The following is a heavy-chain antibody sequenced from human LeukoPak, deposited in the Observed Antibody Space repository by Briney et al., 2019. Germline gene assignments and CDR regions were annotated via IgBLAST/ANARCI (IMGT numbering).Heavy chain of an antibody. J-gene: IGHJ4*02. CDR3: ARGRVAYSAYYFDY. CDR2: IYYTGNT. D-gene: IGHD2-15*01. Sequence: SETLSLTCTVSGDSITNYFWSWIRQPPGKGLEWIGYIYYTGNTNYKPSLKSRVIISVDTSTNQFSLRLRSVTAADTAVYYCARGRVAYSAYYFDYWGRGTLVTVSS. V-gene: IGHV4-59*01. CDR1: GDSITNYF.